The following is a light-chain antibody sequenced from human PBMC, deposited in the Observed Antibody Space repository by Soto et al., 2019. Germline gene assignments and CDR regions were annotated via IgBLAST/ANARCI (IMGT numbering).Light chain of an antibody. CDR3: QQRSNWPPIT. Sequence: EIVMTQSPATLSVSPGERVTLSCRASQSVSNKLGWYQHKPGQAPRLLIYDTSTRAAGTPARFTGSGSGTDFTLTISSLQSEDFAVYYCQQRSNWPPITFGQGTRLEI. J-gene: IGKJ5*01. CDR1: QSVSNK. V-gene: IGKV3-15*01. CDR2: DTS.